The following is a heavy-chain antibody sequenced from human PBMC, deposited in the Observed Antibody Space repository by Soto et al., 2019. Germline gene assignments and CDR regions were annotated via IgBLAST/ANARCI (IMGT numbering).Heavy chain of an antibody. CDR1: GGSISSGGYS. J-gene: IGHJ5*02. CDR2: IYHSGST. V-gene: IGHV4-30-2*01. Sequence: LSLTCAVSGGSISSGGYSWSWIRQPPGKGLEWIGYIYHSGSTYYNPSLKSRVTISVDRSKNQFSLKLSSVTAADTAVYYCARVSSSSGGNWFDPWGQGTLVTVSS. D-gene: IGHD6-6*01. CDR3: ARVSSSSGGNWFDP.